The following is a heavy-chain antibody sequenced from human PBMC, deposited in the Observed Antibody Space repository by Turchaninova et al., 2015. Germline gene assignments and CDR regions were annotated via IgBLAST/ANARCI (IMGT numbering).Heavy chain of an antibody. D-gene: IGHD4-17*01. J-gene: IGHJ1*01. CDR3: ARGNSGDYGYFQH. Sequence: EVQLVESGGALVQPGGSLRLSCATSGFTFSSYCMNWGRQAPGKGVDGVSYISSSGNSIYYAVSVKGRFTISRDNAENSLFLQMNSLGDEDTAVYFCARGNSGDYGYFQHWGQGTLVTVSS. CDR1: GFTFSSYC. V-gene: IGHV3-48*02. CDR2: ISSSGNSI.